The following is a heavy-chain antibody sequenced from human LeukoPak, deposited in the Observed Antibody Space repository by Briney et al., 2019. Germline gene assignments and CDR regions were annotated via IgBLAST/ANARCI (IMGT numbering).Heavy chain of an antibody. Sequence: SVKVSCKASGFTFTSSAMQWVRQARGQRLEWIGWIVVGSGNTNYAQKFQERVTITRDMSTSTAYMELSSLRSEDTAVYYCAAEDYYGSGSYYTLGVWGQGTTVTVPS. J-gene: IGHJ6*02. V-gene: IGHV1-58*02. D-gene: IGHD3-10*01. CDR2: IVVGSGNT. CDR3: AAEDYYGSGSYYTLGV. CDR1: GFTFTSSA.